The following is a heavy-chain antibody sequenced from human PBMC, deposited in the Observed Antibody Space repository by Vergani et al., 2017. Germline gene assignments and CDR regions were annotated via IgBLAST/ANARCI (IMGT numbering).Heavy chain of an antibody. CDR3: TKGSRGYTGYFFDY. CDR2: ISGIGGST. Sequence: EVQLLESGGDLVQPGGSLRLSCAASGFTFSNYAMNWVRQAPGKGLEWVSTISGIGGSTYYADSVKGRFIISRDNSKNTLHLQMNSLRADDTAVYYCTKGSRGYTGYFFDYWGQGTLATVSS. V-gene: IGHV3-23*01. D-gene: IGHD5-12*01. CDR1: GFTFSNYA. J-gene: IGHJ4*02.